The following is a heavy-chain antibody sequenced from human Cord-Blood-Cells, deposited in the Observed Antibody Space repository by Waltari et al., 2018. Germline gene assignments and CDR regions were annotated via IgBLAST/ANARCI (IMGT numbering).Heavy chain of an antibody. Sequence: QVQLQQWGAGLLKPSETLSLTCAVYGGSFSGYYWSWIRQPPGKGLEWIGEINHSVSTNYHPALKRRVTISVDTSKNQSSLKLSSVTAADTAVYYCARGVAAAGSPYFDYWGQGTLVTVSS. V-gene: IGHV4-34*01. J-gene: IGHJ4*02. CDR3: ARGVAAAGSPYFDY. CDR1: GGSFSGYY. CDR2: INHSVST. D-gene: IGHD6-13*01.